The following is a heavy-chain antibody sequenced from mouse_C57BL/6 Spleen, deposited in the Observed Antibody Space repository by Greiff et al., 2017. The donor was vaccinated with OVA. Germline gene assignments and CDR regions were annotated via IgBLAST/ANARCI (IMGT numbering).Heavy chain of an antibody. CDR1: GYTFTDYY. V-gene: IGHV1-26*01. CDR3: ARYDYDYEFAY. D-gene: IGHD2-4*01. J-gene: IGHJ3*01. Sequence: EVQLQQSGPELVKPGASVKISCKASGYTFTDYYMNWVKQSHGKSLEWIGDINPNNGGTSYNQKFKGKATLTVDKSSSTAYMELRSLTSEDSAVYYCARYDYDYEFAYWGQGTLVTVSA. CDR2: INPNNGGT.